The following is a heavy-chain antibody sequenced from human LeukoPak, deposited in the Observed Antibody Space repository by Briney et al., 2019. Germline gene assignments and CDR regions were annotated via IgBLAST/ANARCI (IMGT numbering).Heavy chain of an antibody. CDR3: ARAAVAEADWFDP. D-gene: IGHD6-19*01. V-gene: IGHV1-8*01. J-gene: IGHJ5*02. CDR1: GYTFTSYD. CDR2: MNPNSGNT. Sequence: ASVKVSCKASGYTFTSYDINWVRQATGQGLEWMGWMNPNSGNTGYAQKFQGRVTMTRNTSISTAYMELSSLRSEDTAVYYCARAAVAEADWFDPWGQGTLVPVSP.